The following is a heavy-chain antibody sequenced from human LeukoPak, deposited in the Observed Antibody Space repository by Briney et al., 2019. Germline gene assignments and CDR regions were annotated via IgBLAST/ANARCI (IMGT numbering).Heavy chain of an antibody. CDR1: GFTFSSYG. Sequence: PGRSLRLSCAASGFTFSSYGMHWVRQAPGKGLEWVAVISYDGSNKYYADSVKGRFTISRDNSKNTLYLQMHSLRAEDTAVYYCAKDWSYYDILSAPDYYGMDVWGQGTTVTVSS. J-gene: IGHJ6*02. D-gene: IGHD3-9*01. V-gene: IGHV3-30*18. CDR2: ISYDGSNK. CDR3: AKDWSYYDILSAPDYYGMDV.